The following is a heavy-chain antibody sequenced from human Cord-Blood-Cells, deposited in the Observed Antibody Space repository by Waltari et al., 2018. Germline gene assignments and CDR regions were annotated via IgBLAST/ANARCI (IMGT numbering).Heavy chain of an antibody. J-gene: IGHJ4*02. CDR3: ARVAFVDY. CDR1: GFTFRSYA. D-gene: IGHD3-16*01. V-gene: IGHV3-30-3*01. Sequence: QVQLVESGGGVVQPGRSLRLSCAASGFTFRSYAMHWVRQAPGKGLEWVAVISYDGSNKYYADSVKGRFTISRDNSKNTLYLQMNSLRAEDTAVYYCARVAFVDYWGQGTLVTVSS. CDR2: ISYDGSNK.